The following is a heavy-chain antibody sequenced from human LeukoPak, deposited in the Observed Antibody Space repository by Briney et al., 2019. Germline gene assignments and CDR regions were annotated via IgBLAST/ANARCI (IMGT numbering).Heavy chain of an antibody. J-gene: IGHJ4*02. V-gene: IGHV3-23*02. Sequence: GGSLRLSCAASGFTFSKFAMTWVRQGPGKGLEWVAAISADETAYYGDSVKGRFTISKDNSKNNLYLQMNSLRGEDTALYFCAKGHGSGSYSHWGQGTLVTVSS. D-gene: IGHD3-10*01. CDR3: AKGHGSGSYSH. CDR1: GFTFSKFA. CDR2: ISADETA.